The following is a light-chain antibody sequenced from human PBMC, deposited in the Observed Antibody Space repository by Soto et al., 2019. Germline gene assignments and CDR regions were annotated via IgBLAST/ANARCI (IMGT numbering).Light chain of an antibody. J-gene: IGLJ2*01. V-gene: IGLV2-14*03. Sequence: QSALTQPASVSGSPGQSITISCTGTSSDVGRYNYVSWYQHHPGKAPKLMIYDVSNRPSGVSNRFSGSKSGNTASLTISGLQAEDEADYYCSSYTTSNNLVFGGGTKLIVL. CDR2: DVS. CDR3: SSYTTSNNLV. CDR1: SSDVGRYNY.